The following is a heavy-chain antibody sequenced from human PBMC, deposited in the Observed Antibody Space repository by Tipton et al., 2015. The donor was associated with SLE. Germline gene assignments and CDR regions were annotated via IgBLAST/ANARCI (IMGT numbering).Heavy chain of an antibody. J-gene: IGHJ6*02. Sequence: GSLRLSCAASGFTFSSYAMSWVRQAPGKGLEWVSAISGSGGSTYYADSVKGRFTISRDDVMSSFYLQMYNLRGGDTGVYYCARALLDVVPGPSGMDVWGPGTTV. CDR3: ARALLDVVPGPSGMDV. CDR2: ISGSGGST. D-gene: IGHD2-2*01. V-gene: IGHV3-23*01. CDR1: GFTFSSYA.